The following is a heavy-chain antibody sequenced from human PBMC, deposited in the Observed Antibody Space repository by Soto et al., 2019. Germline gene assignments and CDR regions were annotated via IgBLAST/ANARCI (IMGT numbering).Heavy chain of an antibody. Sequence: GGSLRLSCAASGFTVSSNYMSWVRQAPGKGLEWVSVIYSGGSTYYADSVKGRFTISRDNSKNTLYLQMNSLRAEDTAVYYCASSIIAARLPHDAFDFWGKGTMVTVAS. CDR2: IYSGGST. CDR3: ASSIIAARLPHDAFDF. D-gene: IGHD6-6*01. J-gene: IGHJ3*01. CDR1: GFTVSSNY. V-gene: IGHV3-66*01.